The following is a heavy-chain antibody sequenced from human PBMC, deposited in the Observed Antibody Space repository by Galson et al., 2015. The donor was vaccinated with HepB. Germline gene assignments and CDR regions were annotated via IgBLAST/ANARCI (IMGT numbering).Heavy chain of an antibody. CDR2: INPNSGGT. CDR3: ARVEVYYYYYGMDV. J-gene: IGHJ6*02. Sequence: SVKVSCKASGYTFTGYYMHWVRQAPGQGLEWMGWINPNSGGTNYAQKFQGRVTMTRDTSISTAYMELSRLRSDDTAVYYCARVEVYYYYYGMDVWGQGTTVTVSS. CDR1: GYTFTGYY. V-gene: IGHV1-2*02.